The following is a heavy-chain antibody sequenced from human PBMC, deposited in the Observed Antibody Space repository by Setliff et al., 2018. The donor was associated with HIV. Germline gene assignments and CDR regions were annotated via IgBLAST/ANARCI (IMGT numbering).Heavy chain of an antibody. J-gene: IGHJ4*02. CDR2: IYNTGST. CDR3: ARGRGSSSSWPIDY. CDR1: GDSISSYF. V-gene: IGHV4-59*06. D-gene: IGHD6-13*01. Sequence: SETLSLTCTVSGDSISSYFWSWIRQSPGKGLEWIGYIYNTGSTYHSPSLESRVTISIDTSKNQFSPKLSSVTAADTAVYFCARGRGSSSSWPIDYWGQGTLVTVSS.